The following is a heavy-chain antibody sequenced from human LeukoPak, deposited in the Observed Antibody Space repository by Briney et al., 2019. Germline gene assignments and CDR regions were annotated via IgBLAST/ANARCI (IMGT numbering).Heavy chain of an antibody. CDR3: ARVFDSGSQAYFYYMDV. CDR2: IYYSGST. Sequence: SETLSLTCTVSGGSISSYYWSWIRQPPGKGLEWIGYIYYSGSTNYKPSVKSRVTISVDTSKNQFSLKLSSVTAADTAVYYCARVFDSGSQAYFYYMDVWGKGTTVTIFS. D-gene: IGHD3-10*01. J-gene: IGHJ6*03. CDR1: GGSISSYY. V-gene: IGHV4-59*01.